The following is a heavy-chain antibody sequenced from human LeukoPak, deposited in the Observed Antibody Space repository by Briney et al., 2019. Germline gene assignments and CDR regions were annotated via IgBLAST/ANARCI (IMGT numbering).Heavy chain of an antibody. J-gene: IGHJ3*02. D-gene: IGHD1-26*01. CDR3: ARDHGFSDGSYFDTFDI. CDR2: ISGYNDDT. Sequence: GASVKVSCKASGYIFTTYGISWVRQAPGQGLEWMGWISGYNDDTNYAQKLQGRVTMTTDTSTSTAYMELRSLTSDDTAVYYCARDHGFSDGSYFDTFDIWGRGTMVTVSS. V-gene: IGHV1-18*01. CDR1: GYIFTTYG.